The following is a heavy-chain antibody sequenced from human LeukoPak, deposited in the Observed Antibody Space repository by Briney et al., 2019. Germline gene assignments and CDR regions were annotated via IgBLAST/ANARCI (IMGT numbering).Heavy chain of an antibody. Sequence: ASVKVSCKASRYTFTDYYMHWVRQAAGQGLEWMGWINPYSGGTNYAQKFQGRVTMTRDTSIGTAYMELSRLKSDDTAVYYCAREGLGDSSGYHHAFDIWGQGTMVTVSS. CDR2: INPYSGGT. CDR3: AREGLGDSSGYHHAFDI. D-gene: IGHD3-22*01. J-gene: IGHJ3*02. CDR1: RYTFTDYY. V-gene: IGHV1-2*02.